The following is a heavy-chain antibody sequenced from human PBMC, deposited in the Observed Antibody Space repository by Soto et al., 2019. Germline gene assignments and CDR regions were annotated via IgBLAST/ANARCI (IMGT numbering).Heavy chain of an antibody. Sequence: QVQLVQSGAEVKKPGASVKVSCKASGYTFTSYDINWVRQATGQGLEWMGWMNPNSGNTGYAQKFQGRVTMTRNTSISTAYMELSSLRSEETAVYYCARAACGGSCYSEISDYYYYYMDVWGKGTTVTVSS. J-gene: IGHJ6*03. V-gene: IGHV1-8*01. CDR2: MNPNSGNT. CDR3: ARAACGGSCYSEISDYYYYYMDV. D-gene: IGHD2-15*01. CDR1: GYTFTSYD.